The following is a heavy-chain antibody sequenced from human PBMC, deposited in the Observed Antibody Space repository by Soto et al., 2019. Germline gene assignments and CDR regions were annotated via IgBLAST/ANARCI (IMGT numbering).Heavy chain of an antibody. CDR1: GFTFSSYG. V-gene: IGHV3-33*01. CDR3: ARDGRLARFLEWLPIYYYYGMDV. CDR2: IWYDGSNK. D-gene: IGHD3-3*01. Sequence: PGESLRLSCAASGFTFSSYGRHWVRQAPGKGLEWVAVIWYDGSNKYYADSVKGRFTISRDNSKNTLHLQMNSLRAEATAVYYCARDGRLARFLEWLPIYYYYGMDVWGQGTTVTVSS. J-gene: IGHJ6*02.